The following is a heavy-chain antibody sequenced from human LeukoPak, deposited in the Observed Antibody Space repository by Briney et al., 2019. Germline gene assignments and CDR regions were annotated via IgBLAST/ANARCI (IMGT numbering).Heavy chain of an antibody. CDR3: ARDTGSDYYDSSGYPDY. CDR1: GYTFTSYG. CDR2: ISAYIGNT. Sequence: GASVKVSCKASGYTFTSYGISWVRQAPGQGLEWMGWISAYIGNTNYAQKLQGRVTMTTDTSTSTAYMELRSLRSDDTAVYYCARDTGSDYYDSSGYPDYWGQGTLVTVSS. J-gene: IGHJ4*02. V-gene: IGHV1-18*01. D-gene: IGHD3-22*01.